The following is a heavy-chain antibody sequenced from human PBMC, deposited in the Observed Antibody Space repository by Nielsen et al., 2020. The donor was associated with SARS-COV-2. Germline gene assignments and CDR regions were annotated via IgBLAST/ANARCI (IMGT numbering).Heavy chain of an antibody. Sequence: GGSLRLSCAASGFTFDDYAMHWVRQAPGKGLEWVSGISWNSGSIGYADSVKGRFTISRDNAKNSLYLQMNSLRAEDTAVYHCANHLCDSRPFDYWGQGTLVTVSS. J-gene: IGHJ4*02. D-gene: IGHD6-13*01. CDR2: ISWNSGSI. CDR1: GFTFDDYA. V-gene: IGHV3-9*01. CDR3: ANHLCDSRPFDY.